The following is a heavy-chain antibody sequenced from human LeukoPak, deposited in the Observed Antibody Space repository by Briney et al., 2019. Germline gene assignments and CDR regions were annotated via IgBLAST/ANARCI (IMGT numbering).Heavy chain of an antibody. CDR2: INPNSGGT. J-gene: IGHJ4*02. V-gene: IGHV1-2*02. CDR3: ARVDDRGHYYDSSGPRKLFDY. Sequence: GASVKVSCKASGCTFTGYYMHWVRQAPGQGLEWMGWINPNSGGTNYAQKFQGRVTMTRDTSISTAYMELSRLRSDDTAVYYCARVDDRGHYYDSSGPRKLFDYWGQGTLVTVSS. D-gene: IGHD3-22*01. CDR1: GCTFTGYY.